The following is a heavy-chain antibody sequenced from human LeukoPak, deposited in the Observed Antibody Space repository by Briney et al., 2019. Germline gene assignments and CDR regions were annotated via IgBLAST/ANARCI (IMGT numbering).Heavy chain of an antibody. CDR2: IYYSGST. D-gene: IGHD4-17*01. CDR1: GGSISSYY. J-gene: IGHJ4*02. Sequence: SETLSLTCTVSGGSISSYYWSWLRQPPGKGLEGIGYIYYSGSTNYNPSLTSRVTISVDPSKNQFSLKLSSVTAADTAVYYCVRAPYGDYCDYWGQGTLVTVSS. V-gene: IGHV4-59*01. CDR3: VRAPYGDYCDY.